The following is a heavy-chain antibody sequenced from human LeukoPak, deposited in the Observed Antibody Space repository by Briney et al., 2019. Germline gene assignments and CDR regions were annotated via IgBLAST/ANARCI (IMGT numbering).Heavy chain of an antibody. CDR1: GGSISSGDYY. Sequence: PSETLSLTCTVSGGSISSGDYYWSWIRQPPGKGLEWIGYIYYSGSTYYNPSLKSRVTISVDTSKNQFSLKLSSVTAADTAVYYCASQSHHSSSWHGLFDYWGQGTLVTVSS. CDR2: IYYSGST. J-gene: IGHJ4*02. V-gene: IGHV4-30-4*01. D-gene: IGHD6-13*01. CDR3: ASQSHHSSSWHGLFDY.